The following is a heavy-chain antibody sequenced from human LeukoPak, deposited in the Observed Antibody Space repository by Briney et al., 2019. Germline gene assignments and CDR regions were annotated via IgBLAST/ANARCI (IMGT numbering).Heavy chain of an antibody. CDR3: ARCSAVAGIHYYYMDV. V-gene: IGHV1-69*06. CDR2: IIPIFGTA. D-gene: IGHD6-19*01. J-gene: IGHJ6*03. Sequence: ASVKVSCKASGGTFSSNTISWVRQAPGQGLECMRGIIPIFGTANYAQKFQGRVTITADKSTSTAYMELSSLRSEDTAVYYCARCSAVAGIHYYYMDVWGKGTTVTVSS. CDR1: GGTFSSNT.